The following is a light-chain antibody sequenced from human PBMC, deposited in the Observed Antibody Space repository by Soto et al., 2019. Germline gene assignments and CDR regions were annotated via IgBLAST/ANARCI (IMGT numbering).Light chain of an antibody. CDR3: LQDINYPWT. Sequence: DIQLTQSPSFLSASVGDRVTITCRASQGISSNLAWYQQKPGKAPKLLIYAASTLQSGVPSRFSGSGSGTEFTLTISSLQPEDSATYYCLQDINYPWTFGQGTKVDIK. CDR2: AAS. CDR1: QGISSN. J-gene: IGKJ1*01. V-gene: IGKV1-9*01.